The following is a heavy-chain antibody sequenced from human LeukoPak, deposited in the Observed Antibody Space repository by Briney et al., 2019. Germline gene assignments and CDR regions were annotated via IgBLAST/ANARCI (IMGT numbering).Heavy chain of an antibody. J-gene: IGHJ6*04. CDR3: ARYSSSWPIVMDV. D-gene: IGHD6-13*01. V-gene: IGHV1-18*04. CDR1: GYTFTSYG. Sequence: ASGKVSCKASGYTFTSYGISWVRQAPGQGREWMGWISAYNGNTKYAQKLQGRVTMTTDTSTSTAYMELRSLRSDDTAVYYCARYSSSWPIVMDVWGKGTTVTVSS. CDR2: ISAYNGNT.